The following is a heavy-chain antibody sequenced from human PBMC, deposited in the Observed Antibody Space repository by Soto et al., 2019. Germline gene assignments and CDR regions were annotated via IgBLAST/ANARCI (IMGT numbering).Heavy chain of an antibody. Sequence: ASVKVSCKASGGTFSSYAISWVRQAPGQGLEWMGGIIPIFGTANYAQKFQGRVTITADESTSTAYMELSSLRSEDTAVYYCARDDEQWLANYYYGMDVWGQGTTVTGSS. CDR2: IIPIFGTA. CDR1: GGTFSSYA. J-gene: IGHJ6*02. V-gene: IGHV1-69*13. CDR3: ARDDEQWLANYYYGMDV. D-gene: IGHD6-19*01.